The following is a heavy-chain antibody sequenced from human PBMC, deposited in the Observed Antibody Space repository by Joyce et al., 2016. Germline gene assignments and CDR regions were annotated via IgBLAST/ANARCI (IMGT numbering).Heavy chain of an antibody. CDR1: GFSLSTSGVG. CDR3: VYNPPEGSYFWSGYPN. CDR2: IYWDDAK. Sequence: QITLKESGPTLVNPTQTLTLTCSFSGFSLSTSGVGVGWIRQPPGKALDWLGLIYWDDAKRYSPSLKSRLTITKDTSKNQVVLTMTNMDPVDTATYYCVYNPPEGSYFWSGYPNWGQGTLVTVSS. V-gene: IGHV2-5*02. J-gene: IGHJ4*02. D-gene: IGHD3-3*01.